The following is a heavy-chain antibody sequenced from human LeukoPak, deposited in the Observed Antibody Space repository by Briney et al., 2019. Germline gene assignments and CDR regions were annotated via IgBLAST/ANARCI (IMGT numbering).Heavy chain of an antibody. CDR2: ISWNSGSI. CDR3: AKDMGAYYDSSGPFDY. Sequence: PGRSLRLFCAASGFTFDDYAMHWVRQAPGKGLAWVSGISWNSGSIGYADSVKGRFTISRDNAKNSLYLQMNSLRAEDTALYYCAKDMGAYYDSSGPFDYWGQGTLVTVSS. CDR1: GFTFDDYA. D-gene: IGHD3-22*01. V-gene: IGHV3-9*01. J-gene: IGHJ4*02.